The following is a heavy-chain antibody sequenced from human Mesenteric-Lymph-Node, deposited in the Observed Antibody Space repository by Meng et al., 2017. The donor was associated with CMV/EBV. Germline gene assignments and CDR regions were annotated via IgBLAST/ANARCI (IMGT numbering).Heavy chain of an antibody. CDR1: GFTFSTYA. CDR3: ARASGSYYSDWFDP. V-gene: IGHV3-64*01. D-gene: IGHD1-26*01. J-gene: IGHJ5*02. Sequence: SCAASGFTFSTYAMHWVRQAPGKGLEYVSSITSNGGSTYHANSVKGRFTISRDNSKNTLYLQMGSLRAEDMAVYYCARASGSYYSDWFDPWGQGTLVT. CDR2: ITSNGGST.